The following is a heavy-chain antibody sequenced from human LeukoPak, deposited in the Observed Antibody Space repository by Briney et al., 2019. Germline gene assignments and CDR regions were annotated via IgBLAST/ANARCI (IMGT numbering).Heavy chain of an antibody. J-gene: IGHJ2*01. CDR1: GGSISSYY. Sequence: SETLSLTCTVSGGSISSYYWSWIRQPPGKGLEWIGYIYYSGNTNYNPSLKSRVSISIHTSKNQFSLQLSSVTAADTAVYYCARDRDSSGLRDFDLWGRGTLVTVSA. D-gene: IGHD3-22*01. CDR2: IYYSGNT. V-gene: IGHV4-59*01. CDR3: ARDRDSSGLRDFDL.